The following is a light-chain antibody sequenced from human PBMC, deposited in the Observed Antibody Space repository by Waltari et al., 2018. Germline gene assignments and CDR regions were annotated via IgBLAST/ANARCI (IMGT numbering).Light chain of an antibody. CDR2: VNR. Sequence: SYVLTQAPSVSVAPGQAARITREGDDIGRESVHWYQQKPGHAPLLVVYVNRVRPSGIPDRFSGSNSGNTATLTISGVEAGDEADYYCQVRDSSSDYRVFGGGTKLTVL. V-gene: IGLV3-21*02. J-gene: IGLJ3*02. CDR3: QVRDSSSDYRV. CDR1: DIGRES.